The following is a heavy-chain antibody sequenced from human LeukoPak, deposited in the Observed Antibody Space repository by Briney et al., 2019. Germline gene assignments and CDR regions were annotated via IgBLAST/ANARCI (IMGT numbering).Heavy chain of an antibody. J-gene: IGHJ3*02. CDR1: GGSFSGYY. CDR2: INHSGST. Sequence: SETLSLTCAVYGGSFSGYYWSWIRQPPGKGLEWIGEINHSGSTNYNPSLKSRVTISVDTSKNQFSLKLSSVTAADTAVYYCAREVGYYIPYDALDIWGQGTMVTVSS. CDR3: AREVGYYIPYDALDI. V-gene: IGHV4-34*01. D-gene: IGHD2-8*02.